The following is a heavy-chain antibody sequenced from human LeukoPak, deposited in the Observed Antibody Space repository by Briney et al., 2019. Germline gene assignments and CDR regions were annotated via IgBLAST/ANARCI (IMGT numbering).Heavy chain of an antibody. CDR1: GFTFSSYS. Sequence: PGGSLRLSCAASGFTFSSYSMNWVRQAPGKGLEWVSSISSSSSYIYYADSVKGRFTISRDNAKNSLYLQMNSLRAEGTAVYYCARDHVATPPYSSLKPSYSGCDYWGQGTLVTVSS. D-gene: IGHD1-26*01. CDR2: ISSSSSYI. V-gene: IGHV3-21*01. J-gene: IGHJ4*02. CDR3: ARDHVATPPYSSLKPSYSGCDY.